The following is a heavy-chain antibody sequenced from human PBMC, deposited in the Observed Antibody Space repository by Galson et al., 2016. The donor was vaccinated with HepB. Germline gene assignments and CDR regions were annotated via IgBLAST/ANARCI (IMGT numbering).Heavy chain of an antibody. CDR3: VRDESMGSYLGN. CDR2: LGHNGDNA. V-gene: IGHV3-33*01. J-gene: IGHJ1*01. Sequence: SLRLSCAASGFAFNVYGMHWVRQAPSKGLEWVALLGHNGDNAFYGASVKGRFTISRDNARNTLYLEMDSLRDDDTAVYYCVRDESMGSYLGNWGQGTLVTVSS. D-gene: IGHD3-10*01. CDR1: GFAFNVYG.